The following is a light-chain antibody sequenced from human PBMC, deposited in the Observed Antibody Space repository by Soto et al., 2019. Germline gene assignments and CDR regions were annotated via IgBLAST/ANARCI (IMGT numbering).Light chain of an antibody. CDR3: QQYGGSPWYT. CDR1: QSVSSSY. V-gene: IGKV3-20*01. J-gene: IGKJ2*01. Sequence: EIVLTQSPGTLSLSPGERATLSCRASQSVSSSYLAWYQQKPGQAPRLLIYGASSRATGIPDRFSGSGSGTDFTLTISRLEPEDFAVYYCQQYGGSPWYTLGQGTKLEIK. CDR2: GAS.